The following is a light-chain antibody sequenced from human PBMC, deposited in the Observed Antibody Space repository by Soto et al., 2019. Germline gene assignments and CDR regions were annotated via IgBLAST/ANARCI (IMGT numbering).Light chain of an antibody. J-gene: IGKJ1*01. CDR3: QQYGSSPWT. V-gene: IGKV3-20*01. Sequence: EIVLTQSPGTLSLSPGERATLSCRASQSVGSNYLAWYQQKPGQAPRLLIYGASSRATGIPDRFSGSGSGSDFTLTISRLEPEDFAVYYCQQYGSSPWTFGQGTKVDIK. CDR1: QSVGSNY. CDR2: GAS.